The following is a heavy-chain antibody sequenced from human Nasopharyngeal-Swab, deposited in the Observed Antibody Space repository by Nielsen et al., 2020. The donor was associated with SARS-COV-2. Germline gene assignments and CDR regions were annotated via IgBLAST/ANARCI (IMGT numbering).Heavy chain of an antibody. D-gene: IGHD1-20*01. CDR1: GFTFSSYA. CDR2: ISSNGDST. Sequence: GGSLRLSCAASGFTFSSYAMHWVRQAPGKGLEYASAISSNGDSTYYANSVKGRFTISRDNSKNTLYLQMGSLRAEDMAVYYCARAGGLTGFIDYWGQGTLVTVSS. J-gene: IGHJ4*02. CDR3: ARAGGLTGFIDY. V-gene: IGHV3-64*01.